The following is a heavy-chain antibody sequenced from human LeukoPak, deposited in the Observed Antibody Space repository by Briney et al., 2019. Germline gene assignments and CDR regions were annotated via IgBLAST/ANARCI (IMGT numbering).Heavy chain of an antibody. J-gene: IGHJ3*02. Sequence: GGSPRLSCAASGLTFNNYAMTWVRQAPGKGLEWVSSISGSGGLTYYADSVRGRFTFSRDNSKNTLYLQMNGLRAEDTAVYYCAKDPNGDYVGAFDMWGQGTMVTVSS. D-gene: IGHD4-17*01. V-gene: IGHV3-23*01. CDR3: AKDPNGDYVGAFDM. CDR1: GLTFNNYA. CDR2: ISGSGGLT.